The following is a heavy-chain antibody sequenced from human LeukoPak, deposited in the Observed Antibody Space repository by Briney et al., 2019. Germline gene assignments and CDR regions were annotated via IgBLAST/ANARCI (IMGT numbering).Heavy chain of an antibody. V-gene: IGHV3-53*05. Sequence: GGSLRLSCAASGFTVDSNYLSWVRQAPGKGLEWVSTIYTGGNTYYAASVEGRFTISRDFSKNTVFLQMNSLRAEDTAVYYCARDLAWGAVAGTVYWGQGTLVTVSS. CDR3: ARDLAWGAVAGTVY. CDR2: IYTGGNT. CDR1: GFTVDSNY. J-gene: IGHJ4*02. D-gene: IGHD6-19*01.